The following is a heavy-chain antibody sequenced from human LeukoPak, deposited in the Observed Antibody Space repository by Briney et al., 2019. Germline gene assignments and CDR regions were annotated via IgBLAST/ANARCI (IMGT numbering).Heavy chain of an antibody. CDR3: ARDPEHFDLYESSGQLDS. CDR2: ISGFSGNT. CDR1: GYKFSNYG. J-gene: IGHJ4*02. Sequence: VASVKVSCKASGYKFSNYGISWVRQAPGQGLEWMGWISGFSGNTNYAQKFQDRVTLSTDTSTSTVYMDLRSLISDDTAVYYCARDPEHFDLYESSGQLDSWGQGTQVTVSS. D-gene: IGHD3-22*01. V-gene: IGHV1-18*01.